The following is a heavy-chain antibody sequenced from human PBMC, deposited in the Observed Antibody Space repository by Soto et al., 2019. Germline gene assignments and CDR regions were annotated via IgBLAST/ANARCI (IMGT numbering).Heavy chain of an antibody. CDR2: IYYSGST. V-gene: IGHV4-59*02. D-gene: IGHD1-1*01. Sequence: SETLSLTCTVSGGSVNSYYWNWIRQPPGMGLEWIGYIYYSGSTYYNPSLKSRVTISVDRSKNQFSLKLSSVTAADTAVYYCARARTRDRGFDYWGQGTLVTVSS. J-gene: IGHJ4*02. CDR3: ARARTRDRGFDY. CDR1: GGSVNSYY.